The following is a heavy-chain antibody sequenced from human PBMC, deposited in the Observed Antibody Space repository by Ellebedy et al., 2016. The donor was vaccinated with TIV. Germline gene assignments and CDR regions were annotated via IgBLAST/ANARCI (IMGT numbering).Heavy chain of an antibody. CDR1: GGSISSSSYY. CDR2: ISYSGST. Sequence: MPSETLSLTCTVSGGSISSSSYYWSWIRQPPGKGLEWIGYISYSGSTNYNPSLTSRVTISVDTSKNHFSLRLTSVTAADTAVYFCARVVWQQPVSYAFDVWGQGTMVTVSS. D-gene: IGHD6-13*01. V-gene: IGHV4-61*03. J-gene: IGHJ3*01. CDR3: ARVVWQQPVSYAFDV.